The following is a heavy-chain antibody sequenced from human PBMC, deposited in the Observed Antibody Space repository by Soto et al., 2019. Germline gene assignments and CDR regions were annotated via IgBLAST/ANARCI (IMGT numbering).Heavy chain of an antibody. CDR3: AKGDGSRHCYYGMDV. Sequence: QPQGKGLEWVSGISSGGGSTYYADSVKGRFTISRDNSKNTLYLQMNSLRVEDTALYFCAKGDGSRHCYYGMDVWGQGSTVTVFS. CDR2: ISSGGGST. J-gene: IGHJ6*02. D-gene: IGHD1-26*01. V-gene: IGHV3-23*01.